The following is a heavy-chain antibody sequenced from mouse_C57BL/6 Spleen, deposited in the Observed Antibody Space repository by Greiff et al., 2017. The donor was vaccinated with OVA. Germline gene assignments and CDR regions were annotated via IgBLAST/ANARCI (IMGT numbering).Heavy chain of an antibody. V-gene: IGHV14-2*01. Sequence: VQLQQSGAGLVKPGASVKLSCTASGFNINDYYMHWVKQRTDQGLELIGRFDPEAGETKSASLFSGKATIPADTSSYTAYLQLSSLTSEDTAVYYCAMGTTVVDWGQGTAVNVSS. J-gene: IGHJ4*01. D-gene: IGHD1-1*01. CDR3: AMGTTVVD. CDR2: FDPEAGET. CDR1: GFNINDYY.